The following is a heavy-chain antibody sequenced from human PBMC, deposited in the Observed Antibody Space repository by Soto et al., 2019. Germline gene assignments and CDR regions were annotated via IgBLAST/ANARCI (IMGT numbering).Heavy chain of an antibody. V-gene: IGHV3-30-3*01. J-gene: IGHJ6*02. Sequence: GGSLRLSCAASGFTFSSYAMHWVRQAPGKGLEWVAVISYDGSNKYYADSVKGRFTISRDNSKNTLYLQMNSLRAEDTAVYYCARDSRYSSSWYGNYYGMDVWGQGTTVTAP. CDR3: ARDSRYSSSWYGNYYGMDV. D-gene: IGHD6-13*01. CDR1: GFTFSSYA. CDR2: ISYDGSNK.